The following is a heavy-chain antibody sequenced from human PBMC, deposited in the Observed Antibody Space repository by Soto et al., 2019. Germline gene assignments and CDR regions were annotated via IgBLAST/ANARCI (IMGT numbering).Heavy chain of an antibody. Sequence: SQTLSLTCAISGDSVSSNSAAWNWIRQSPSRGLEWLGRTYYRSKWYNDYAVSVKSRITNNPNTSKNQFSLQLNSGTPEDTAVYYCARDLLIAAAGTIYYYYYMDVWGKGTTVTVSS. CDR1: GDSVSSNSAA. CDR2: TYYRSKWYN. D-gene: IGHD6-13*01. V-gene: IGHV6-1*01. CDR3: ARDLLIAAAGTIYYYYYMDV. J-gene: IGHJ6*03.